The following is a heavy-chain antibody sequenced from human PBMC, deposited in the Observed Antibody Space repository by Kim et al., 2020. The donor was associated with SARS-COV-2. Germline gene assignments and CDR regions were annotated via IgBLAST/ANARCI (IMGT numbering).Heavy chain of an antibody. CDR1: GGSISSSNW. V-gene: IGHV4-4*02. CDR2: IYHSGST. J-gene: IGHJ6*02. CDR3: ARDSSLWFGDGYYYYYGMDV. D-gene: IGHD3-10*01. Sequence: SETLSLTCAVSGGSISSSNWWCGFRQPPGKGLELIGEIYHSGSTNYNPSLKSRVTISVDKSKNQFSLKLSSVTAADTAVYYCARDSSLWFGDGYYYYYGMDVWGQGTTVTVSS.